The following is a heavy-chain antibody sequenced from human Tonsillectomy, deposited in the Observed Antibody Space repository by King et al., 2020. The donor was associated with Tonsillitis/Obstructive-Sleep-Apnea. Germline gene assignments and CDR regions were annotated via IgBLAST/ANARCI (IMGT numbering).Heavy chain of an antibody. V-gene: IGHV4-34*01. D-gene: IGHD2-2*01. CDR2: INHSGST. CDR3: AREDIVVVPAARGDAFDI. CDR1: GGSFSGYY. Sequence: VQLQQWGAGLLKPSETLSLTCAVYGGSFSGYYWSWIRPPPGKGLEWIGAINHSGSTTYNPSFKSRVTISVDTSKNHFSLKLSSVTAADTAVYYCAREDIVVVPAARGDAFDIWVQGTMVTVSS. J-gene: IGHJ3*02.